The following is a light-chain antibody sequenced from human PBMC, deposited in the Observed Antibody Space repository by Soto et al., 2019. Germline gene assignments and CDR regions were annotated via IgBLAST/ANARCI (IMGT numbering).Light chain of an antibody. V-gene: IGLV1-44*01. J-gene: IGLJ1*01. CDR3: AAWDDGLNGYYV. Sequence: QSVLTRPLSASGTPGQRVTISCSGSSSNVGSNAVNWSQQYPGTAPKLLIYSNNQRPSGVADRFSGSKSGTSASLAISGLQSEDEADYYCAAWDDGLNGYYVFGTGTKVTV. CDR2: SNN. CDR1: SSNVGSNA.